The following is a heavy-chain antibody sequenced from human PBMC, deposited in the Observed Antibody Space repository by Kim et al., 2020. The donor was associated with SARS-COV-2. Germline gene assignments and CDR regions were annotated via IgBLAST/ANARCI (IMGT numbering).Heavy chain of an antibody. J-gene: IGHJ6*03. CDR1: GYTFTSYD. Sequence: ASVKVSCKASGYTFTSYDINWVRQATGQGLEWMGWMNPNSGNTGYAQKFQGRVTMTRNTSISTAYMELSSLRSEDTAVYYCARARGGTMVREEGDYYYYMDVWGKGTTVTVSS. CDR3: ARARGGTMVREEGDYYYYMDV. D-gene: IGHD3-10*01. CDR2: MNPNSGNT. V-gene: IGHV1-8*01.